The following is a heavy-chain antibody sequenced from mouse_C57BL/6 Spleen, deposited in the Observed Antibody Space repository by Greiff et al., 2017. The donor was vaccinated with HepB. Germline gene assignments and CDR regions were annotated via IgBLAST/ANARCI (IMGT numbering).Heavy chain of an antibody. V-gene: IGHV5-17*01. CDR1: GFTFSDYG. CDR2: ISSGSSTI. D-gene: IGHD2-4*01. Sequence: EVQVVESGGGLVKPGGSLKLSCAASGFTFSDYGMHWVRQAPEKGLEWVAYISSGSSTIYYADTVKGRFTISRDNAKNTLFLQMTSLRSEDTAMYDCARDDYDVRYAMDYWGQGTSVTVSS. J-gene: IGHJ4*01. CDR3: ARDDYDVRYAMDY.